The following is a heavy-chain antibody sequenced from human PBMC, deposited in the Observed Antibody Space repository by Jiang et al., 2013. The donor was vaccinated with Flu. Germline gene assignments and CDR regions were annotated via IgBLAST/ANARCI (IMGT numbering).Heavy chain of an antibody. D-gene: IGHD6-19*01. CDR2: IDPDDSYT. V-gene: IGHV5-10-1*01. CDR1: GYSFSNYW. Sequence: GAEVKKPGESLRISCKASGYSFSNYWITWVRQVPGKGLEWMGRIDPDDSYTKYSPSFQGHVTFSADKSINTVHLQWSNLKASDAARYYCAKSSGYSSGWFVDHWGQGTLVTVSS. J-gene: IGHJ4*02. CDR3: AKSSGYSSGWFVDH.